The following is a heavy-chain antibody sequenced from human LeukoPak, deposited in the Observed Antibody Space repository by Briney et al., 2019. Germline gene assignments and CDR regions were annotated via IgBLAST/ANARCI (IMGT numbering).Heavy chain of an antibody. CDR3: AKVRMVRGVIPHYFDY. J-gene: IGHJ4*02. V-gene: IGHV3-23*01. D-gene: IGHD3-10*01. CDR2: ISGSGGST. CDR1: GFTFSSYV. Sequence: GGSLRLSCAASGFTFSSYVMSWVRQAPGKGLEWVSAISGSGGSTYYADSVKGRFTISRDNSKNTLYLQMNSLRAKGTAVYYCAKVRMVRGVIPHYFDYWGQGTLVTVSS.